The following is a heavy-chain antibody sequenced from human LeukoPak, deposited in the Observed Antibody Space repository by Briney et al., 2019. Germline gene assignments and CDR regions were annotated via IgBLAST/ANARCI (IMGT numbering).Heavy chain of an antibody. V-gene: IGHV3-11*04. CDR1: GFIFRNYW. CDR3: ARDLTYFDY. Sequence: GGSLRLSCAASGFIFRNYWMHWVRQAPGKGLEWVSYISSSGSTIYYADSVKGRFTISRDNAKNSLYLQMNSLRAEDTAVYYCARDLTYFDYWGQGTLVTVSS. D-gene: IGHD1-20*01. J-gene: IGHJ4*02. CDR2: ISSSGSTI.